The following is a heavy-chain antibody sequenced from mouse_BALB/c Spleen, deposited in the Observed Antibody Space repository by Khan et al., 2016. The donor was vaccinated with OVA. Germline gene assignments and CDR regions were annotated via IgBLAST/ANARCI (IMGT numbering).Heavy chain of an antibody. V-gene: IGHV5-6*01. CDR1: GFTFSAYG. CDR3: ASHLTGSFAY. CDR2: INSDGDYT. J-gene: IGHJ3*01. Sequence: MQLKESGGDLVKPGGSLRLSCTASGFTFSAYGLSWVRQPPDKRLEWVATINSDGDYTYYPDTVKGRFTISRNNAENTLYLQMSSLKSEDTAIYYCASHLTGSFAYWGQGTLVTVSA. D-gene: IGHD4-1*01.